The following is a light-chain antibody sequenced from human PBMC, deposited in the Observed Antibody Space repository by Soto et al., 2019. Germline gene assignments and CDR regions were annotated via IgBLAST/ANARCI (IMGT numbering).Light chain of an antibody. Sequence: DIVFTQSPGTPSLSPGERYTLSCMASQSVSSRYLAWYHQKPGQAPRLLIYRTSNRDTGIPDRLSGSGSGTDFTTTIRRLETEDFAVYWCQQYDSSPRAFGQGTKVDI. CDR2: RTS. V-gene: IGKV3-20*01. CDR1: QSVSSRY. CDR3: QQYDSSPRA. J-gene: IGKJ1*01.